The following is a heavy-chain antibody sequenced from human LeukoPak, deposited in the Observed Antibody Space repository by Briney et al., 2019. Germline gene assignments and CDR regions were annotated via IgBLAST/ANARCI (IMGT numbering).Heavy chain of an antibody. V-gene: IGHV1-18*01. D-gene: IGHD1-26*01. Sequence: ASVKVSCKASGYTFTSYGISWVRQAPGQGLEWMGWISAYNGNTNYAQKFQGRVTMTRDTSISTAYMELSRLRSDDTAVYYCARDSSVGATSTTNFDYWGQGTLVTVSS. J-gene: IGHJ4*02. CDR3: ARDSSVGATSTTNFDY. CDR1: GYTFTSYG. CDR2: ISAYNGNT.